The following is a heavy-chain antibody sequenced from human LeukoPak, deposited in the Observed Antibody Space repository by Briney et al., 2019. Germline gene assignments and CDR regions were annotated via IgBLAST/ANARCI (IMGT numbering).Heavy chain of an antibody. V-gene: IGHV1-69*06. J-gene: IGHJ4*02. CDR2: IIPIFGTA. D-gene: IGHD6-19*01. Sequence: SVTVSCKASGGTFSSYAISWVRQAPGQGLEWMGGIIPIFGTANYAQKFQGRVTMTEDTSTDTAYMELSSLRSEDTAVYYCATREFTVAGGERYYYFDYWGQGTLVTVSS. CDR1: GGTFSSYA. CDR3: ATREFTVAGGERYYYFDY.